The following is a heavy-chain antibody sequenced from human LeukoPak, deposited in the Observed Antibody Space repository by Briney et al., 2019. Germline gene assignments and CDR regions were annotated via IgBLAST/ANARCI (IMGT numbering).Heavy chain of an antibody. CDR3: AKAEGLGGVIVDAFDI. CDR2: ISGSGGST. V-gene: IGHV3-23*01. Sequence: GGSLRLSCAASGFTVSSNYMSWVRQAPGKGLEWVSAISGSGGSTYYADSVKGRFTISRDNSKNTLYLQMNSLRAEDTAVYYCAKAEGLGGVIVDAFDIWGQGTMVTVSS. D-gene: IGHD3-16*02. J-gene: IGHJ3*02. CDR1: GFTVSSNY.